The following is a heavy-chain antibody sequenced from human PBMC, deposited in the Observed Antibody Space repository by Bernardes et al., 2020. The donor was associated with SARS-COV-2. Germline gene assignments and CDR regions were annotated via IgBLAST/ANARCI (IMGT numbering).Heavy chain of an antibody. CDR1: GGSFSGYY. V-gene: IGHV4-34*01. Sequence: SEPLSLTCAVYGGSFSGYYWTWIRQPPGKGLEWIGDISHGGRTNYNPSLKSRLTISVDTSENQFSLNLNSVTAADTAVYYCARGEMATTRPFDYWGQGTLVTVSS. J-gene: IGHJ4*02. CDR2: ISHGGRT. CDR3: ARGEMATTRPFDY. D-gene: IGHD1-1*01.